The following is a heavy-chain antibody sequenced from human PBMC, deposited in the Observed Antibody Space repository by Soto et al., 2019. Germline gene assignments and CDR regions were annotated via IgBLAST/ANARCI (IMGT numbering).Heavy chain of an antibody. CDR3: RGDATTIVVTTYYAMEV. J-gene: IGHJ6*02. CDR1: GGSLSNYG. Sequence: QVQLVQSGAEVKKPGSSVKVSCKASGGSLSNYGISWVRQSPGQGLEWMGAIIPVFGTPNYAQKFQDRVTITADESTTTFYMDVRSLTSEDTAAYCGRGDATTIVVTTYYAMEVWGQGTTVTVSS. D-gene: IGHD3-22*01. V-gene: IGHV1-69*12. CDR2: IIPVFGTP.